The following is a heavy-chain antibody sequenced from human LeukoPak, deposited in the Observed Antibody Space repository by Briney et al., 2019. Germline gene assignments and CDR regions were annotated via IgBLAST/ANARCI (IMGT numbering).Heavy chain of an antibody. J-gene: IGHJ4*02. V-gene: IGHV4-61*05. CDR2: IYYTGST. D-gene: IGHD6-13*01. CDR3: ARNLIPEQLVLNF. CDR1: GGSISSRSYY. Sequence: SETLSLTCTVSGGSISSRSYYWGWIRQPPGKGLEWIGYIYYTGSTNYNPSLKSRVTMSVDTSKNQFSLNLKSVTPEDTAVYYCARNLIPEQLVLNFWGQGTLVTVSS.